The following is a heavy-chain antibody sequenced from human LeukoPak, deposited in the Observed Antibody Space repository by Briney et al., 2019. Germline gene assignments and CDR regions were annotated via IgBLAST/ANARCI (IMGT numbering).Heavy chain of an antibody. V-gene: IGHV5-51*01. Sequence: GESLKISCKGSGYSFTSYWIGWVRQMPGKGLEWMGIIYPGDSDTGYSPSFQGQVTISADKSISTAYLQWSSLKASDTAMYYCARQHSSSWYYFDYWGQGTLVTVSS. J-gene: IGHJ4*02. CDR3: ARQHSSSWYYFDY. CDR1: GYSFTSYW. CDR2: IYPGDSDT. D-gene: IGHD6-13*01.